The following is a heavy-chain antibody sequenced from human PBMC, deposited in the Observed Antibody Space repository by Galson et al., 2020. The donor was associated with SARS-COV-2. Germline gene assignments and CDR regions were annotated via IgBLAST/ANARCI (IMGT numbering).Heavy chain of an antibody. Sequence: GESLKISCAASGFTFSSYWMHWVRQTPGKGLVWVARINTDGDNTTYADSVKGRFTISSDNAKDTLYLQMNSLRAEDTAVYYCARASKRVTPDYWGQGTVVTVSS. J-gene: IGHJ4*02. V-gene: IGHV3-74*01. CDR1: GFTFSSYW. CDR3: ARASKRVTPDY. D-gene: IGHD4-4*01. CDR2: INTDGDNT.